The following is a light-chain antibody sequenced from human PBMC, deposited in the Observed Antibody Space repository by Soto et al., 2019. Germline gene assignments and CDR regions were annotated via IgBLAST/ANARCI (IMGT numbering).Light chain of an antibody. CDR1: QSVSSSY. CDR3: QQYVSSPST. V-gene: IGKV3D-20*01. J-gene: IGKJ2*01. CDR2: DAS. Sequence: EIVLTQSPATLSLSPGERATLSCGASQSVSSSYLAWYQQKPGLAPRLLIYDASSRATGIPDRFSGSGSGTDFTLTISRLEPEDFAVYYCQQYVSSPSTFGQGTKLEIK.